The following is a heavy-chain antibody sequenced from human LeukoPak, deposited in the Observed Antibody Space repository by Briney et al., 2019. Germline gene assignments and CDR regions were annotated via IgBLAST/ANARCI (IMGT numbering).Heavy chain of an antibody. CDR2: INPNSGGT. Sequence: ASVKVSCKASGYTFTGYYMHWVRQAPGQGLEWMGWINPNSGGTNYAQKFQGRVTMTRDTSISTAYMELSRLRSDDTAVYHCARYSSSWYHIDYWGQGTLVTVSS. J-gene: IGHJ4*02. D-gene: IGHD6-13*01. CDR1: GYTFTGYY. V-gene: IGHV1-2*02. CDR3: ARYSSSWYHIDY.